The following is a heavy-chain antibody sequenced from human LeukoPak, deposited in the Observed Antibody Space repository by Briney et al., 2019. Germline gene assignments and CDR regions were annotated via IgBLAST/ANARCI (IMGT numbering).Heavy chain of an antibody. V-gene: IGHV3-9*01. CDR3: AKGVLEWLFSPFDY. Sequence: GRSLRLFCAASGFTFDDYAMHGVRQAPGKGLERVSGISWNSGSIGYADSVKGRFTISRDNAKNSMYLQMNSLRAEDTALYYCAKGVLEWLFSPFDYWGQGTLVTVS. J-gene: IGHJ4*02. CDR1: GFTFDDYA. CDR2: ISWNSGSI. D-gene: IGHD3-3*01.